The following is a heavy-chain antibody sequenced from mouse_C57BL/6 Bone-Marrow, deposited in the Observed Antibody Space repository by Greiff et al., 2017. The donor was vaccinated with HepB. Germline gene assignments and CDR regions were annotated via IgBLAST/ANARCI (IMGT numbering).Heavy chain of an antibody. V-gene: IGHV1-52*01. CDR1: GYTFTSYW. J-gene: IGHJ2*01. CDR3: ARADYYGSSVDY. Sequence: QVQLQQPGAELVRPGSSVKLSCKASGYTFTSYWMHWVKQRPIQGLEWIGNIDPSDSETHYNQKFKDKATLTVDKSSITAYMQRSSLTSEVSAVYYCARADYYGSSVDYWGQGTTLTVSS. CDR2: IDPSDSET. D-gene: IGHD1-1*01.